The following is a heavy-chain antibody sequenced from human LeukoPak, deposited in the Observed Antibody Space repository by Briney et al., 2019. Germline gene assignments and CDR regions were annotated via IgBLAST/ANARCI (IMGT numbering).Heavy chain of an antibody. CDR3: ARPRRGSSWYDY. D-gene: IGHD6-13*01. V-gene: IGHV1-2*06. CDR1: GYTFTGYY. J-gene: IGHJ4*02. Sequence: GASVKVSCKASGYTFTGYYMHWVRQAPGQGLEWMGRINPNSGGSNYAQKFQGRVTMTRDTSISTAYMELSRLRSDDTAVYYCARPRRGSSWYDYWGQGTLVTVPS. CDR2: INPNSGGS.